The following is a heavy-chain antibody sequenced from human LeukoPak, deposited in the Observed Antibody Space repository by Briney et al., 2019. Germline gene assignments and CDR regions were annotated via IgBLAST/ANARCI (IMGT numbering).Heavy chain of an antibody. Sequence: ASVKVSCKASGYTFTSYGISWVRQAPGQGLEWMGWISAYNGNTNYAQKLQGRVTMTTDTSTSTAYMELRSLRSGDTAVYYCARDWDDILTGDYWGQGTPVTVSP. J-gene: IGHJ4*02. V-gene: IGHV1-18*01. CDR1: GYTFTSYG. CDR3: ARDWDDILTGDY. CDR2: ISAYNGNT. D-gene: IGHD3-9*01.